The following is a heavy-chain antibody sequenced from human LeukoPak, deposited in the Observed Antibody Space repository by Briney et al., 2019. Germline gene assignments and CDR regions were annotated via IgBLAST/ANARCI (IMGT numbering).Heavy chain of an antibody. CDR2: VSYDGINK. Sequence: PGGSLRLSCAASGFIFNDYPIHWVRQGPGKGLEWVAVVSYDGINKIYGDSVKGRFTISRDDSKNTVYLQMDSLTPDDTAVYYCARWEVFGTHCSGTDCYANWGQGTMVTVSA. CDR3: ARWEVFGTHCSGTDCYAN. V-gene: IGHV3-30-3*01. D-gene: IGHD2-15*01. J-gene: IGHJ4*02. CDR1: GFIFNDYP.